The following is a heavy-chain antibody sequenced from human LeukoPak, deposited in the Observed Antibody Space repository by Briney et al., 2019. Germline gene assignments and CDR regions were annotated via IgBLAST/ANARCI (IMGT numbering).Heavy chain of an antibody. J-gene: IGHJ4*02. CDR1: GFTFSSYA. CDR2: ISGSGGST. CDR3: ARLLSNTFYYGSGSHLDY. Sequence: GSLRLSCAASGFTFSSYAMSWVRQAPGKGLEWVSAISGSGGSTYYADSVKGRFTISRDNSKSTLYLQMNSLRAEDTAVYYCARLLSNTFYYGSGSHLDYWGQGTLVTVSS. V-gene: IGHV3-23*01. D-gene: IGHD3-10*01.